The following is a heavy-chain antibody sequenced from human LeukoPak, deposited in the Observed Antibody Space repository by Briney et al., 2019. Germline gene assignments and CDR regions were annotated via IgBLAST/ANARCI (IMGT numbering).Heavy chain of an antibody. V-gene: IGHV4-59*08. D-gene: IGHD1-26*01. Sequence: SETLSLTCTVSDGSISSYYWSWIRQPPGKGLEWIGYIYYSGSTNYNPSVKSRVTISVDTSKNQFSLKLSSVTAADTAVYYCARGGSYDDAFDIWGQGTMVTVSS. J-gene: IGHJ3*02. CDR3: ARGGSYDDAFDI. CDR2: IYYSGST. CDR1: DGSISSYY.